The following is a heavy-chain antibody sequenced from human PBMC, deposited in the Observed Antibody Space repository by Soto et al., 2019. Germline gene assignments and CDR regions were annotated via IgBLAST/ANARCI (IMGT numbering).Heavy chain of an antibody. CDR3: ARDQRTGTSPESYYGMDV. J-gene: IGHJ6*02. CDR1: GGSISSGDYY. Sequence: QVQLQESGPGLVKPSQTLSLTCTVSGGSISSGDYYWSWILQPPGKGLEWIGYIYYSGSTYYNPSLKSRVTISVDTSKNQFSLKLSSVTAADTAVYYCARDQRTGTSPESYYGMDVWGQGTTVTVSS. D-gene: IGHD1-1*01. CDR2: IYYSGST. V-gene: IGHV4-30-4*01.